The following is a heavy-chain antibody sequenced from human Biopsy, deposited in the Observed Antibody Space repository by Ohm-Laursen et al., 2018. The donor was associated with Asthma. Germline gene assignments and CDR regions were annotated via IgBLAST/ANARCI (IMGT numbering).Heavy chain of an antibody. D-gene: IGHD5-18*01. CDR2: ISSSSSYI. J-gene: IGHJ4*02. Sequence: SLRLSCSASGFTFRAYSMSWVRQAPGKGLEWVSSISSSSSYIYYADSVKGRFTISRDNAKNSLYLQMNSLGDEDTAVYYCARFKRGYSYGYAGVFDYWGQGTLVTVSS. CDR1: GFTFRAYS. CDR3: ARFKRGYSYGYAGVFDY. V-gene: IGHV3-21*01.